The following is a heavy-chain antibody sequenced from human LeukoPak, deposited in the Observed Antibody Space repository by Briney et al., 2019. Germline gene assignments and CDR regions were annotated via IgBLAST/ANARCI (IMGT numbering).Heavy chain of an antibody. CDR2: IYYNGST. Sequence: SETLSLTCTVSGGSISSYYWTWIRQPPGKGLEWIGYIYYNGSTNYNPSLKSRVTIPVDTSKNQFSLKLNSVTAADTAVYYCARQSRGIAVAGLDYWGQGILVTVSS. CDR1: GGSISSYY. J-gene: IGHJ4*02. V-gene: IGHV4-59*08. CDR3: ARQSRGIAVAGLDY. D-gene: IGHD6-19*01.